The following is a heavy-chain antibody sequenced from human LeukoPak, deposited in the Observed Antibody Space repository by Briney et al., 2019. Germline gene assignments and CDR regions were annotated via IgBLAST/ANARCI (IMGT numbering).Heavy chain of an antibody. D-gene: IGHD4/OR15-4a*01. J-gene: IGHJ4*02. CDR3: ARLASSAEFDY. Sequence: PSETLSLTCTVPGGSISSSSYYWGWIRQPPGKGLEWIGSIYYSGSTYYNPSLKSRVTISVDTSKSQFSLKLSSVTAADTAVYYCARLASSAEFDYWGQGTLVTVSS. CDR2: IYYSGST. V-gene: IGHV4-39*01. CDR1: GGSISSSSYY.